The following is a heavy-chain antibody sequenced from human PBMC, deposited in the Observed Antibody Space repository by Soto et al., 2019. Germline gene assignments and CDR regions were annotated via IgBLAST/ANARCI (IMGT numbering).Heavy chain of an antibody. V-gene: IGHV1-24*01. Sequence: ASVKVSCKVSGYTLTELSMHWVRQAPGKGLEWMGGFDPEDGETIYAQKFQGRVTMTEDTSTDAAYMELSSLRSEDTAVYYCATDLIAAAGMVRGDGWFDPWGQGTLVTVSS. CDR2: FDPEDGET. CDR3: ATDLIAAAGMVRGDGWFDP. J-gene: IGHJ5*02. CDR1: GYTLTELS. D-gene: IGHD6-13*01.